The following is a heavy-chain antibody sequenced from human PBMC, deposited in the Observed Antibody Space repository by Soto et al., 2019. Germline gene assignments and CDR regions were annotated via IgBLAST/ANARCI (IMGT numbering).Heavy chain of an antibody. CDR1: RSSISGSYW. CDR3: ARKMGAFDI. CDR2: IFHGGNT. Sequence: QVQLQESGPGLVKPSGTLSLTCAVSRSSISGSYWWSWVRQTPGKGLEWIGEIFHGGNTNYNPSLKSRVTLSVDMSKNQFSLKLTSLTAADTAVYYCARKMGAFDIWGQGTMVTVSS. J-gene: IGHJ3*02. D-gene: IGHD2-8*01. V-gene: IGHV4-4*02.